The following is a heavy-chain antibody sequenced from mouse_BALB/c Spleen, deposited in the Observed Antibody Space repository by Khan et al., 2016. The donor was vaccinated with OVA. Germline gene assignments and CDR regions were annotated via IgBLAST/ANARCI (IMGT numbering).Heavy chain of an antibody. CDR3: ANIFYGNSDAMDY. J-gene: IGHJ4*01. D-gene: IGHD2-1*01. Sequence: QVQLKQSGPELVKPGASVKMSCKASGYTFTDYDIRWVKQRTGQGLEWIGEIYPGSGSTYYNEKFKGKATLTADKSSNPAYLQVISLTSEDSAVYFCANIFYGNSDAMDYWGQGTAVTVSS. CDR1: GYTFTDYD. CDR2: IYPGSGST. V-gene: IGHV1-77*01.